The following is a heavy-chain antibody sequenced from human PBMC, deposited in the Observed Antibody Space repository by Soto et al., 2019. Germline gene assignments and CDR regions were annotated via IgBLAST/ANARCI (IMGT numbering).Heavy chain of an antibody. CDR2: ISYDGSNK. CDR1: GFTFSSYA. Sequence: GGSLRLSCAASGFTFSSYAMHWVRQAPGKGLEWVAVISYDGSNKYYADSVKGRFTISRDNSKNTLYLQMNSLRAEDTAVYYCARDIMDTAMVSWADYWGQGTLVTVSS. J-gene: IGHJ4*02. V-gene: IGHV3-30-3*01. D-gene: IGHD5-18*01. CDR3: ARDIMDTAMVSWADY.